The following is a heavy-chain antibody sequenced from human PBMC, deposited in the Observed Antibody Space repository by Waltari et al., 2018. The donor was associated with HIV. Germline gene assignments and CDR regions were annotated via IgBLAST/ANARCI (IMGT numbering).Heavy chain of an antibody. Sequence: QVQLVQSGAEDKKPGASVTVSCKTSGYTFSDHDINWVRQATGQGLEWMGWMNPSSGLAGYARKFQGRVSMTGDTSSHTAYMELRTLTSQDTAIYYCTKARRGAIFGDAWGQGTPVTVSS. CDR2: MNPSSGLA. J-gene: IGHJ4*02. D-gene: IGHD3-3*01. CDR3: TKARRGAIFGDA. V-gene: IGHV1-8*01. CDR1: GYTFSDHD.